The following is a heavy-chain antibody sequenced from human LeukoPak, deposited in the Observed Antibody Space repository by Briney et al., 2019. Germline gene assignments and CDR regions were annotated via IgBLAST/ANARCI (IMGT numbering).Heavy chain of an antibody. V-gene: IGHV3-53*01. Sequence: GGSLRLSCAASGFTVSSNYMSWVRQAPGKGLEWVSVIYSGGSTYYADSVKGRFTISRDNSKNTLYLQMNSLRAEDTAVYYCARSRANYYYGMEVWGQGTTVTVSS. CDR2: IYSGGST. J-gene: IGHJ6*02. CDR1: GFTVSSNY. CDR3: ARSRANYYYGMEV.